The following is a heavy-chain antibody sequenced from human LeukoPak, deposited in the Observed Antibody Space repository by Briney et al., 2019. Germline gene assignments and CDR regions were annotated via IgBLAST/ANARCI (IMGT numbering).Heavy chain of an antibody. V-gene: IGHV4-34*01. CDR3: ARSGLTTVLYLD. D-gene: IGHD4-11*01. Sequence: SETLSLTCGVSGGSFTKYYWSWIRQPPGKGLEWIGEINRSGSTNYNPSLKSRGTISVDKSKNQLSLKLTSVTAADAAVYFCARSGLTTVLYLDWGQGTLVTVSS. J-gene: IGHJ4*02. CDR2: INRSGST. CDR1: GGSFTKYY.